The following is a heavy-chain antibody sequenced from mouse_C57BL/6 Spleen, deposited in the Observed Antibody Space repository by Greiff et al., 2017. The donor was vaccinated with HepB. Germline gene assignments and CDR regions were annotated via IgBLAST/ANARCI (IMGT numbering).Heavy chain of an antibody. CDR2: IYPGSGNT. CDR1: GYTFTDYY. CDR3: ARWDYGSPFDY. Sequence: VQLQQSGAELVRPGASVKLSCKASGYTFTDYYINWVKQRPGQGLEWIARIYPGSGNTYYNEKFKGKATLTAEKSSSTAYMQLSSLTSEDSAVYFCARWDYGSPFDYWGQGTTLTVSS. D-gene: IGHD1-1*01. V-gene: IGHV1-76*01. J-gene: IGHJ2*01.